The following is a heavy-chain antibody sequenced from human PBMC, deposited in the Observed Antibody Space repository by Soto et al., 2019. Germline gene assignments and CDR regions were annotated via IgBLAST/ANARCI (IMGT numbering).Heavy chain of an antibody. V-gene: IGHV3-73*02. CDR3: ARGVCDFWNGHPKGLDY. D-gene: IGHD3-3*01. CDR1: GFTFSGSA. CDR2: IRSKANSYAT. Sequence: EVQLVESGGGLVQPGGSLKLSCAASGFTFSGSAMHWVRQASGKGLEWVGRIRSKANSYATAYVVSVKGRFTISRDDSRNTAYLQMNSLKTEDTAVYYCARGVCDFWNGHPKGLDYWGQGTVVTVSS. J-gene: IGHJ4*02.